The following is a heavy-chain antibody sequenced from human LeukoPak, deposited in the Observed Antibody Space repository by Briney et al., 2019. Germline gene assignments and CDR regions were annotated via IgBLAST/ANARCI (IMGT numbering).Heavy chain of an antibody. Sequence: ASVKVSCKASGYTFTSCGISWVRQAPGQGLEWMGWISAYNGNTNYAQKLQGRVTMTTDTSTSTAYMELRSLRSDDTAVYYCASLVATVTTSDAFDIWGQGTMVTVSS. CDR2: ISAYNGNT. CDR3: ASLVATVTTSDAFDI. V-gene: IGHV1-18*01. J-gene: IGHJ3*02. D-gene: IGHD4-17*01. CDR1: GYTFTSCG.